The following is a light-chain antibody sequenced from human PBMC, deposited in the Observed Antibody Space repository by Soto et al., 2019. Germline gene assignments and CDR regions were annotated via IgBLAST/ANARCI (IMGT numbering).Light chain of an antibody. V-gene: IGKV3-20*01. CDR2: GAS. CDR1: QSVSSSY. J-gene: IGKJ1*01. CDR3: QQYGSSPSWT. Sequence: EIVLTQSPGTLSLSPGERATLSCRAIQSVSSSYLAWYQQKPGQAPRLLIYGASSRATGTPDRFSGSGSGTDFTLTISRLEPEDFAVYYCQQYGSSPSWTFGQGTKVDIK.